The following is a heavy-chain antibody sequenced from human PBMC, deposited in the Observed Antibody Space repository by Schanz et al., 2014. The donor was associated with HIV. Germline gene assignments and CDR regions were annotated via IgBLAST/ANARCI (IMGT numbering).Heavy chain of an antibody. CDR2: TYYSGNT. CDR3: AREDVSYWYFDL. D-gene: IGHD2-8*01. Sequence: QLQLQESGSGLVKPSQTLSLTCAVSGGSLSSGGSYSWSWVRKPPGKGLEWIGYTYYSGNTNYNPSLRSRVTISVDTSKNQFSLKLSSVTAADTAVYYCAREDVSYWYFDLWGRGTLVTVSS. CDR1: GGSLSSGGSYS. V-gene: IGHV4-30-2*05. J-gene: IGHJ2*01.